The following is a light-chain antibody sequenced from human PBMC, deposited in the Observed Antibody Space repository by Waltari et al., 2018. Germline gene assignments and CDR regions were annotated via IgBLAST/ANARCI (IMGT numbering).Light chain of an antibody. J-gene: IGKJ1*01. CDR2: GAS. Sequence: IQMTQSPSSLSATVADRVTITCRASQSITTYLSWYQQKSGKAPNVLIHGASSLQSGVPSRFSGSGSGTDFTLTISSLQLEDFATYYCQQSSNIPPTFGQGTQVEVK. CDR1: QSITTY. CDR3: QQSSNIPPT. V-gene: IGKV1-39*01.